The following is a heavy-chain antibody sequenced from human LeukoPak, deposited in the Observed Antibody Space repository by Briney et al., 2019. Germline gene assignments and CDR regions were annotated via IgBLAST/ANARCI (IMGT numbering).Heavy chain of an antibody. D-gene: IGHD1-26*01. V-gene: IGHV3-21*01. CDR2: ISSSSSYI. Sequence: GGSLRLSRAASGFTLSSYSMNWVRQAPGKGLEWVSSISSSSSYIYYADSVKGRFTISRDNAKNSLYLQMNSLRAEDTAVYYCANSVGARDFDYWGQGTLVTVSS. J-gene: IGHJ4*02. CDR1: GFTLSSYS. CDR3: ANSVGARDFDY.